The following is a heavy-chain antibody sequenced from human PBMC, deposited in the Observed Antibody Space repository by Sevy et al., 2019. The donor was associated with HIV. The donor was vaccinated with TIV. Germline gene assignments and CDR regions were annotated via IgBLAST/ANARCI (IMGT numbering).Heavy chain of an antibody. CDR3: ARELWPGDY. J-gene: IGHJ4*02. V-gene: IGHV3-7*01. CDR2: INQDGSQK. Sequence: GGSLRLSCAASGFTFNNYLMGWVRKAPGKGLEWIANINQDGSQKNYVDSVKGRFTITRDNARNLVSLQMNSLRVDDTAVYYCARELWPGDYWGQGTLVTVSS. D-gene: IGHD2-21*01. CDR1: GFTFNNYL.